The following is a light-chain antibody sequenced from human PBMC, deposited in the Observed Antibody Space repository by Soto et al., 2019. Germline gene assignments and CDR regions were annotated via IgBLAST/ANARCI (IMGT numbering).Light chain of an antibody. J-gene: IGLJ2*01. CDR3: AVWDDSLNGRWV. Sequence: QSVLTQPPSASGSPGQRVTISCSGSTSNIGSNTVNWYQQLPGTAPKLLIYSNNQRPSGVPDRFSGSKSGTSASLAISGLQSEDEADYYCAVWDDSLNGRWVFGGGTKLTAL. V-gene: IGLV1-44*01. CDR1: TSNIGSNT. CDR2: SNN.